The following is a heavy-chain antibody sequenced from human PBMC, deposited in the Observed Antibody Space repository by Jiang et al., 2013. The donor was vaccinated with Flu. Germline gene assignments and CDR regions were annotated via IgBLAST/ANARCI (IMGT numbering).Heavy chain of an antibody. CDR2: SITVGAP. CDR3: ARVMGLLLWFGESTNDYYFDY. Sequence: ISSYYWSSDPAAPTGRDWSGLGISITVGAPTTTPPSKSRVTISVDTSKNQFSLKLSSVTAADTAVYYCARVMGLLLWFGESTNDYYFDYWGQGTLVTVSS. J-gene: IGHJ4*02. CDR1: ISSYY. D-gene: IGHD3-10*01. V-gene: IGHV4-59*01.